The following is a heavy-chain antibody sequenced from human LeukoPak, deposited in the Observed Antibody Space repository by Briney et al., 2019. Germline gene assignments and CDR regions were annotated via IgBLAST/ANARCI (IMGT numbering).Heavy chain of an antibody. CDR1: GFTFSNHW. D-gene: IGHD2-21*01. Sequence: GGSLRLSCAASGFTFSNHWMHWVRQPPGKGLVWVSRIDEGGSNAMYADSVRGRFSISRDNAKNTVNLQMNSLRAEDTGVYYCIRDEALWRLDYWGQGTLVTVSS. J-gene: IGHJ4*02. CDR2: IDEGGSNA. CDR3: IRDEALWRLDY. V-gene: IGHV3-74*03.